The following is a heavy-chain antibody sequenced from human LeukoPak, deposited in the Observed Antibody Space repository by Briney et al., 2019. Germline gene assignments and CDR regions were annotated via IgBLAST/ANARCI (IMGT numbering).Heavy chain of an antibody. V-gene: IGHV4-30-2*01. CDR3: ARAELQLPQYYFDY. CDR2: IYHSGST. Sequence: SETLSLTCSVSGGSISSGGYYWSWIRQPPGKGLEWIGYIYHSGSTYYNPSLKSRVTISVDRSKNQFSLKLSSVTAADTAVYYCARAELQLPQYYFDYWGQGTLVTVSS. D-gene: IGHD2-2*01. J-gene: IGHJ4*02. CDR1: GGSISSGGYY.